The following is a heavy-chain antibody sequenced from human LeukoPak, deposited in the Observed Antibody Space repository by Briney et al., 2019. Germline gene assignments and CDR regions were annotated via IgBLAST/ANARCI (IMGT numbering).Heavy chain of an antibody. V-gene: IGHV3-33*01. Sequence: QPGGSLRLSCAASGFTFSSYGMHWVRQAPGKGLEWVATVWYDGSNKYYADSAKGRFLVSRDNSKNTLYLQMNSLRGEDTAMYYCARGSATQSSLDYWGQGTLVTVSS. CDR2: VWYDGSNK. D-gene: IGHD1-26*01. CDR3: ARGSATQSSLDY. J-gene: IGHJ4*02. CDR1: GFTFSSYG.